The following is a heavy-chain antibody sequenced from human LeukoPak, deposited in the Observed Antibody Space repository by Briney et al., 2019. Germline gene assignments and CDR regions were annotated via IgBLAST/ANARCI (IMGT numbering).Heavy chain of an antibody. V-gene: IGHV1-2*04. Sequence: GASVKVSCKASGYTFTGYYMHWVRQAPGQGLEWMGLINPNSGGTNYAQKFQGWVTMTRDTSISTAYMELSRLRSDDTAVYYCARVAEYSNYEDYWGQGTLVTVSS. CDR1: GYTFTGYY. J-gene: IGHJ4*02. CDR2: INPNSGGT. D-gene: IGHD4-11*01. CDR3: ARVAEYSNYEDY.